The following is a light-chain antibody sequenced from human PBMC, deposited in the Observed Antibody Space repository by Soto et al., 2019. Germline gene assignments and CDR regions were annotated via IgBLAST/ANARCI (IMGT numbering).Light chain of an antibody. CDR3: GTWDSSRSAV. J-gene: IGLJ2*01. V-gene: IGLV1-51*01. Sequence: QSVLTQPPSVSAAPGQKVTISCSGSSSNIGNNYVSWYQQLPGTAPKLLISDNNKRPSGIPDRFSGSKSGTSATLGITGLQSGDEADYYCGTWDSSRSAVFGGGTKLTVL. CDR1: SSNIGNNY. CDR2: DNN.